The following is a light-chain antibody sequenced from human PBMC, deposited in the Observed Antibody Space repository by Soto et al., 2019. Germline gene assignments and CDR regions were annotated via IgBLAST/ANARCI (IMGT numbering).Light chain of an antibody. J-gene: IGKJ5*01. CDR1: QSVSSNS. CDR3: QQYGSSLPIT. CDR2: DAS. Sequence: EIVLTQSPGTLSLSPGERATLSCRASQSVSSNSLAWYQQKPGQAPRLLIYDASSRATGVPDRFSGSGSGTDFSLTISRLEPEDVAVYYCQQYGSSLPITFGQGTRLEIK. V-gene: IGKV3-20*01.